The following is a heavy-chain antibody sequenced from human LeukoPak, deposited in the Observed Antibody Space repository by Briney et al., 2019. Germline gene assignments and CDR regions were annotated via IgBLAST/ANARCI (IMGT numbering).Heavy chain of an antibody. V-gene: IGHV1-2*02. CDR1: GYAFIGYY. CDR2: INPNSGGT. D-gene: IGHD2-2*01. CDR3: ARALRGRSSTSCYRTFCWYYYMDV. Sequence: ASVKVSCATSGYAFIGYYIHWVRQAPGQGLEWMGWINPNSGGTNYAQKFQGRVTMTRDTSITTAYMELSSLISYDTAVYYCARALRGRSSTSCYRTFCWYYYMDVWGKGTTVTVSS. J-gene: IGHJ6*03.